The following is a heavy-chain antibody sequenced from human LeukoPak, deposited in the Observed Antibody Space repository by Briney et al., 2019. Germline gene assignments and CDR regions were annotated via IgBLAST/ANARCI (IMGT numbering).Heavy chain of an antibody. V-gene: IGHV1-2*02. CDR3: AREPVPYYYDSSGYYYSAFDI. D-gene: IGHD3-22*01. CDR2: INPNSGGT. Sequence: ASVKVPCKASGYTFTGYYMHWVRQAPGQGLEWMGWINPNSGGTNYAQKFQGRVTMTRDTSISTAYMELRRLRSDDTAVYYCAREPVPYYYDSSGYYYSAFDIWGQGTMVTVSS. J-gene: IGHJ3*02. CDR1: GYTFTGYY.